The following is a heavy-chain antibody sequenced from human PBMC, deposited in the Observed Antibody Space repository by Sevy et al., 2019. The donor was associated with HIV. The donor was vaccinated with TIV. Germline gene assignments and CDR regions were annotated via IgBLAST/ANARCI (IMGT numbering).Heavy chain of an antibody. D-gene: IGHD2-2*01. CDR1: GYTFTSYG. V-gene: IGHV1-18*01. CDR3: ARDDLPAANGRYYYGMDV. J-gene: IGHJ6*02. CDR2: ISAYNGNT. Sequence: ASVKVSCKASGYTFTSYGISWVRQAPGQGLEWMGWISAYNGNTNYAQKLQGRVTMTTEPSTSTAYMELRSLRSDDTAVYYCARDDLPAANGRYYYGMDVWGQRTTVTVSS.